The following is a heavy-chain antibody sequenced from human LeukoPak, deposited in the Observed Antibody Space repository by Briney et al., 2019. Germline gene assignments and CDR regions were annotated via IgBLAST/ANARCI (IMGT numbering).Heavy chain of an antibody. V-gene: IGHV3-11*06. CDR2: ISSRSGYI. Sequence: PGGSLRLSCAASGFTFSDYYMSWIRQAPGKGLEWVSSISSRSGYIYYADSVKGRFTISRDNAKNSLYLQMNSLRAEDTAVYYCAREEDYFDSSGYYLSAFDIWGQGTMVTVSS. CDR1: GFTFSDYY. D-gene: IGHD3-22*01. J-gene: IGHJ3*02. CDR3: AREEDYFDSSGYYLSAFDI.